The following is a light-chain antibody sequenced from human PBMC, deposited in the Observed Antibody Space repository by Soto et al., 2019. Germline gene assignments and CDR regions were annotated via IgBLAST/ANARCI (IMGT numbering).Light chain of an antibody. Sequence: LTQPASVSGSPGQSITISCTGTSSDFGGYNYVSWYQQHPGKAPKLMIYDVSNRPSGVSNRFSGSKSGNTASLTISGLQAEDEADYYCSSYTSSSTHYVFGTGTKVTVL. V-gene: IGLV2-14*01. CDR2: DVS. CDR1: SSDFGGYNY. J-gene: IGLJ1*01. CDR3: SSYTSSSTHYV.